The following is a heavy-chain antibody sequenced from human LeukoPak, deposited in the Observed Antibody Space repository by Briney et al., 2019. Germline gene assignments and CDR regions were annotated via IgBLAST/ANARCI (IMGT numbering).Heavy chain of an antibody. D-gene: IGHD3-22*01. J-gene: IGHJ4*02. Sequence: GGSLRPSCAASGFTFNSFGIHWVRQAPGKGLEWVAVIYYDGSNNFYSDSVKGRFTISRDNSKNTVFLQMSSLRAEDTAVYYCVRELADSSVRLFDSWGQGTLVSVSS. CDR2: IYYDGSNN. V-gene: IGHV3-30*12. CDR1: GFTFNSFG. CDR3: VRELADSSVRLFDS.